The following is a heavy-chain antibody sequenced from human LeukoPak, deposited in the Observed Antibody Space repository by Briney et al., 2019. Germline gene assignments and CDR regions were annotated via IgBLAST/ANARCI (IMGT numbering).Heavy chain of an antibody. CDR2: INPNTGVT. D-gene: IGHD2-21*02. CDR3: ARSYCGGDCYWTIDY. J-gene: IGHJ4*02. Sequence: ASVKVSCKASGYTFSGYYMHWVRQAPGQGLTWMGWINPNTGVTNYAQKFQGRVTMTRATSINTAYMELDRLTSDDTAIYYCARSYCGGDCYWTIDYWGQGTLVTVSS. V-gene: IGHV1-2*02. CDR1: GYTFSGYY.